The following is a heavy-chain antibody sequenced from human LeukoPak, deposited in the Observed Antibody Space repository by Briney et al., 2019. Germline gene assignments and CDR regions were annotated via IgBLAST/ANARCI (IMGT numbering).Heavy chain of an antibody. D-gene: IGHD2-2*01. V-gene: IGHV4-61*05. CDR2: IYTSGST. Sequence: SETLSLTCTVSGGSISSSSYYWGWIRQPPGKGLEWIGRIYTSGSTNYNPSLQSRVTMSIDTFNNQFSLNLASVTAADTAVYYCARVNCSSTSCSSFDHWGQGTPVTVSS. J-gene: IGHJ5*02. CDR3: ARVNCSSTSCSSFDH. CDR1: GGSISSSSYY.